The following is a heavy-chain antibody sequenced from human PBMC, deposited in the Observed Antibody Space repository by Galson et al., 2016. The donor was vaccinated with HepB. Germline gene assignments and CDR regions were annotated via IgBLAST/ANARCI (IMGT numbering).Heavy chain of an antibody. D-gene: IGHD5-18*01. CDR2: ISWDSGKI. J-gene: IGHJ6*02. CDR3: AKDKWIEPSGGMDV. V-gene: IGHV3-9*01. Sequence: SLRLSCAASGFTFDDYGMNWVRQVPGKGLEWVLGISWDSGKIGYADSVKGRFTISRDNAKNSLFLQMKSLRVEDTALYYRAKDKWIEPSGGMDVWGQGITVTVSS. CDR1: GFTFDDYG.